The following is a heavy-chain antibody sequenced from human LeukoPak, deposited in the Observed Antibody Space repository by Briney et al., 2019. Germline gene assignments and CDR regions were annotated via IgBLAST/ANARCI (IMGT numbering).Heavy chain of an antibody. CDR2: IDPSDSYT. D-gene: IGHD2-15*01. CDR1: GYSFTSYC. J-gene: IGHJ4*02. V-gene: IGHV5-10-1*01. CDR3: ARRLQRHFDY. Sequence: GESLKISCKGSGYSFTSYCISWVRQMPGKGLEWMGRIDPSDSYTNYSPSFQGHVTISVDKSISTAYLQWSSLKASDTAMYYCARRLQRHFDYWGQGTLVTVSS.